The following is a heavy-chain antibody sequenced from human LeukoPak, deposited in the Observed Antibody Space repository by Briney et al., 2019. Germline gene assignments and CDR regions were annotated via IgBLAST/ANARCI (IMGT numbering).Heavy chain of an antibody. J-gene: IGHJ5*02. Sequence: GASVKVSCKASGYTFTSYDINWVRQATGQGLEWMGWMNPNNGNTGYAQKFQGRVTMTRNTSISTAYMELSSLRSEDTAVYYCARGRDGYNSYWFDPWGQGTLVTLSS. CDR3: ARGRDGYNSYWFDP. V-gene: IGHV1-8*01. CDR1: GYTFTSYD. D-gene: IGHD5-24*01. CDR2: MNPNNGNT.